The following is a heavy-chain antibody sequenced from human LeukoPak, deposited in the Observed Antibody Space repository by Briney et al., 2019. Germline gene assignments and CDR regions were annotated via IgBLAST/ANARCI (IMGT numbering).Heavy chain of an antibody. D-gene: IGHD5-24*01. CDR2: INPSGGST. CDR3: AAGEDGYNGD. Sequence: ASVKVSFKASGYAFTSYYMHWVRQAPGQGLEWMGIINPSGGSTSYAQKFQGRVTMTRDTSTSTVYMELNSLRSEDTAVYYCAAGEDGYNGDWGQGTLVTVSS. CDR1: GYAFTSYY. V-gene: IGHV1-46*03. J-gene: IGHJ4*02.